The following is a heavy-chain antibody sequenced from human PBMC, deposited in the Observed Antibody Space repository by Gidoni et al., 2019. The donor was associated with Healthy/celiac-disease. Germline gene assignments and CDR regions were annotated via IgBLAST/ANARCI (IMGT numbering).Heavy chain of an antibody. CDR2: ISSSSSYI. D-gene: IGHD6-6*01. J-gene: IGHJ4*02. V-gene: IGHV3-21*01. CDR3: ARTYSSSSGFS. Sequence: EVQLVESGGGWVKPGGSLRLSCPSSAFTFSSYSMNWVRQAPGKGLEWVSSISSSSSYIYYADSVKGRFTISRDNAKNSLYLQMNSLRAEDTAVYYCARTYSSSSGFSWGQGTLVTVSS. CDR1: AFTFSSYS.